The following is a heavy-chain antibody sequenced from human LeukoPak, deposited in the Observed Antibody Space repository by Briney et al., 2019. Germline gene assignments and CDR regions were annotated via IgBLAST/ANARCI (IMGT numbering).Heavy chain of an antibody. V-gene: IGHV3-23*01. CDR1: GFTFSNYA. Sequence: GGSLRLSCAVSGFTFSNYAMVWVRQAPGKGLDWVSSISAGGGVTSNADSVKGRFTISRDNSKNTLYLQMNSLRAEDTAMYYCAKAAQTTVTYSFDSWGQGTLVTVSS. D-gene: IGHD4-17*01. J-gene: IGHJ4*02. CDR3: AKAAQTTVTYSFDS. CDR2: ISAGGGVT.